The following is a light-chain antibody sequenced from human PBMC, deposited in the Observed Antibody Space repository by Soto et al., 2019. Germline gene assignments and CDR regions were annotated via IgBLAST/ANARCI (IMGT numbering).Light chain of an antibody. V-gene: IGLV4-60*02. CDR3: ETWDSNTQEGV. J-gene: IGLJ3*02. CDR2: LEGSGTY. Sequence: QLVLTQSSSASASLGSSVKLTCTLSSGHSSYIIAWHQQQPAKAPRYLMKLEGSGTYNKGSLVPDRFSGSSSGADRYLTISILQLDDEAEYYCETWDSNTQEGVFCGGTKLTVL. CDR1: SGHSSYI.